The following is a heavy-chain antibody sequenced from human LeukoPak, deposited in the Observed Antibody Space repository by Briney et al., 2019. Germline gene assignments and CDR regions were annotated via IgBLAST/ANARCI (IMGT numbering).Heavy chain of an antibody. CDR1: GYSISSGYY. CDR3: ARQRDFWSGYYFFDY. J-gene: IGHJ4*02. CDR2: IYHSGST. V-gene: IGHV4-38-2*01. Sequence: SETLSLTCAVSGYSISSGYYWGWIRQPPGKGLEWIGSIYHSGSTYYNPSLKSRVTISVDTSKNQFSLKLSSVPAADTAVYYCARQRDFWSGYYFFDYWGQGTLVTVSS. D-gene: IGHD3-3*01.